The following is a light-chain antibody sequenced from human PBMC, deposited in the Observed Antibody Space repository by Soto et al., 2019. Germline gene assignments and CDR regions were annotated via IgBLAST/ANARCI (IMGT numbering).Light chain of an antibody. V-gene: IGKV1-33*01. CDR3: QHLDNLPLS. J-gene: IGKJ3*01. Sequence: DNQMTQSPPSLSASVGDRVTITCQASQDIRNYLNWYQQKLGKAPKLLIYDASNLKTVIPSRVTGIGSGTHFTFTITSLQPADSATCFCQHLDNLPLSFGPGTKVHIK. CDR1: QDIRNY. CDR2: DAS.